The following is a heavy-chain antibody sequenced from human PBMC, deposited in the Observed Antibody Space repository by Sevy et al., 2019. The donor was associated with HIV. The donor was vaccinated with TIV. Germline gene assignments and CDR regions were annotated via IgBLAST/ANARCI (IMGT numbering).Heavy chain of an antibody. V-gene: IGHV3-11*01. Sequence: GVSLRLSCAASGFTFSDYYMSWIRQAPGKGLEWVSYISSSGSTIYYADSVKGRFTISRDNAKNSLYLQMNSLRAEDTAVYYCARESEDTAMVNDYWGQGTLVTVSS. D-gene: IGHD5-18*01. CDR3: ARESEDTAMVNDY. J-gene: IGHJ4*02. CDR1: GFTFSDYY. CDR2: ISSSGSTI.